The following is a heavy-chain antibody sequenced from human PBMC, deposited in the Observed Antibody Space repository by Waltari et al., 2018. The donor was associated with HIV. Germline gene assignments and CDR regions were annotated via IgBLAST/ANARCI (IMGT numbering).Heavy chain of an antibody. CDR1: GCTFNDYY. Sequence: QVQLVESGGESVKPGGSLSLSCAASGCTFNDYYMTWPRQSPGKGLGWVAYRSSSGKTISYADSVKGRFTISRDNGRDLLHLQMNNLRGEDTAVYYCARSLPSKNYYYGMDVWGQGTTVTVSS. V-gene: IGHV3-11*01. J-gene: IGHJ6*02. CDR3: ARSLPSKNYYYGMDV. CDR2: RSSSGKTI. D-gene: IGHD4-4*01.